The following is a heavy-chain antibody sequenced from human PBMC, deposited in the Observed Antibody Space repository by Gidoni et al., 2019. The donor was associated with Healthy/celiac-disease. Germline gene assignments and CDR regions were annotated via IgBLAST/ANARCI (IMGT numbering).Heavy chain of an antibody. CDR1: GYTFTGYY. Sequence: QVQLVQSGAEVKKPGASVKVSCTASGYTFTGYYMHWVRQAPGQGLEWMGWINPNSGGTNYAQKFQGWVTMTRDTSISTAYMELSRLRSDDTAVYYCARDLGYCSGGSCYSSRPDRTRSGMDVWGQGTTVTVSS. CDR3: ARDLGYCSGGSCYSSRPDRTRSGMDV. V-gene: IGHV1-2*04. J-gene: IGHJ6*02. D-gene: IGHD2-15*01. CDR2: INPNSGGT.